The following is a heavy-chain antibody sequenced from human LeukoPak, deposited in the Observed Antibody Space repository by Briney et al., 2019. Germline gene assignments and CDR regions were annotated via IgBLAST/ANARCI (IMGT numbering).Heavy chain of an antibody. V-gene: IGHV3-7*01. CDR1: GFTFSSYW. CDR3: ARLVVVVAAIRDAFDI. CDR2: IKRDGSEK. D-gene: IGHD2-15*01. J-gene: IGHJ3*02. Sequence: GGSLRLSCAASGFTFSSYWMSWVRQAPGKGLEWVANIKRDGSEKYYVDSVKGRFTISRDNAKNSLYLQMNSLRAEDTAVYYCARLVVVVAAIRDAFDIWGQGTMVTVSS.